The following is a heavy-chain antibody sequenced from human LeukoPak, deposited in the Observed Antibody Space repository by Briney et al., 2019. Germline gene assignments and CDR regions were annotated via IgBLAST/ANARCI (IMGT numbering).Heavy chain of an antibody. CDR3: TTVEGYCSSTSCYDY. J-gene: IGHJ4*02. V-gene: IGHV3-15*01. CDR1: GFTFSNAW. Sequence: GGSLRLSCAASGFTFSNAWMSWVRQAPGKGLEWVGRIKSKTDGGTTDYAAPVKGRFTISRDDSKNTLYLQMSSLKTEDTAVYYCTTVEGYCSSTSCYDYWGQGTLVTVSS. D-gene: IGHD2-2*01. CDR2: IKSKTDGGTT.